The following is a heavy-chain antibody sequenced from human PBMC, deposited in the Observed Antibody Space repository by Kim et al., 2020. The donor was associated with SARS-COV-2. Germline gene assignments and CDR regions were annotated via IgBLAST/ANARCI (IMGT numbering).Heavy chain of an antibody. V-gene: IGHV1-69*13. CDR1: GGTFSSYA. J-gene: IGHJ4*02. D-gene: IGHD3-22*01. CDR2: IIPIFGTA. CDR3: ARTTYYYDSSGYFYY. Sequence: SVKVSCKASGGTFSSYAISWVRQAPGQGLEWMGGIIPIFGTANYAQKFQGRVTITADESTSTAYMELSSLRSEDTAVYYCARTTYYYDSSGYFYYWGQGTLVTVSS.